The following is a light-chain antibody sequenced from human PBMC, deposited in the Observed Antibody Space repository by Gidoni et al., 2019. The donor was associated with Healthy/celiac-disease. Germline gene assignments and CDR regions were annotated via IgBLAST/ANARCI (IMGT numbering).Light chain of an antibody. CDR3: QQYNNWPPA. J-gene: IGKJ1*01. V-gene: IGKV3-15*01. CDR2: GAS. Sequence: DIVFTQSPATLSVSPGERATLSCRASQSVSSNLAWYQQKPGQAPRRLIYGASTRATGIPARFSGSGSGTEFTLTISSLQSEDFAVYYCQQYNNWPPAFGQGTKVEIK. CDR1: QSVSSN.